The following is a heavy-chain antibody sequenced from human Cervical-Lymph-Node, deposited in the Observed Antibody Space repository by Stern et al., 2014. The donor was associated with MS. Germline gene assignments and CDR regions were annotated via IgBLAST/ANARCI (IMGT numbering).Heavy chain of an antibody. CDR2: ISADGTLK. CDR1: GFTFSAYG. V-gene: IGHV3-30*18. D-gene: IGHD1-20*01. Sequence: VQLVQSGGGVVQPGRSLSLSCAASGFTFSAYGMHWVRQAPGKGLEWVAVISADGTLKFYGATVKGRFTISRDNSKNTLFLQMNSLRAEDTAVYYCAKGDNWRRLNPWGQGTLVTVSS. CDR3: AKGDNWRRLNP. J-gene: IGHJ5*02.